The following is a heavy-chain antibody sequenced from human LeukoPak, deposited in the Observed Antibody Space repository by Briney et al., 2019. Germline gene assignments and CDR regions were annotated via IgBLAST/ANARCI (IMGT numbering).Heavy chain of an antibody. D-gene: IGHD2-2*02. CDR2: IYYSGST. Sequence: PSETLSLTCTVSGGSISSYYWSWIRQRPGKGLEWIGYIYYSGSTDYNPSLKRRVTISVDTSKNQFSLKLSSVTAADTAVYYCAREIPNDAFDIWGQGTMVTVSS. J-gene: IGHJ3*02. CDR1: GGSISSYY. V-gene: IGHV4-59*01. CDR3: AREIPNDAFDI.